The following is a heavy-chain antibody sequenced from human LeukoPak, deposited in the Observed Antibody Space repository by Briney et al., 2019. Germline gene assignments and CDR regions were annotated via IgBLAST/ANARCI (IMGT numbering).Heavy chain of an antibody. D-gene: IGHD3-3*01. V-gene: IGHV3-74*01. CDR3: ARARGDNDFWSGYYTPDPFDI. CDR2: INSDGSST. CDR1: GFTFSSYW. J-gene: IGHJ3*02. Sequence: QPGGSLRLSCAASGFTFSSYWMHWVRQAPGKGLVWVSRINSDGSSTSYADSVKGRFTISRDNAKNTLYLQMNSLRAEATAVYYCARARGDNDFWSGYYTPDPFDIWGQGTMVTVSS.